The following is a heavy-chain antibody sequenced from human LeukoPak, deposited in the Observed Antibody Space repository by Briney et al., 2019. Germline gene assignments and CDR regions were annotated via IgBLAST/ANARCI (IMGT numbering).Heavy chain of an antibody. Sequence: SETLSLTCTVSGGSISRYYWSWFRQPPGKGLEWIGYIHYSGTTNYYPSLKSRVTIALDTSKNQFSLKLNSVTAADTAVYYCARFGTSSSRFFDQWGQGTLVTVSS. CDR3: ARFGTSSSRFFDQ. CDR2: IHYSGTT. V-gene: IGHV4-59*01. D-gene: IGHD6-6*01. J-gene: IGHJ4*02. CDR1: GGSISRYY.